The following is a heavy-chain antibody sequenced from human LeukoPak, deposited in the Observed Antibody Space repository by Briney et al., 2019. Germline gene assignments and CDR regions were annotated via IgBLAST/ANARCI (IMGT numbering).Heavy chain of an antibody. CDR1: GGSISSYY. J-gene: IGHJ4*02. D-gene: IGHD4-17*01. CDR3: ARDHLTTVTSSISDY. CDR2: IYYSGST. V-gene: IGHV4-59*12. Sequence: SETLSLTCTVPGGSISSYYWSWIRQPPGKGLERIGYIYYSGSTNYNPPLKSRVTISVDTSKNQFSLKLSSVTAADTAVYYCARDHLTTVTSSISDYWGQGTLVTVSS.